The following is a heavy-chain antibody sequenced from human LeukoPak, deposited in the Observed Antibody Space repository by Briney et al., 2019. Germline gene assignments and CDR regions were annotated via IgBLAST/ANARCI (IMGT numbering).Heavy chain of an antibody. CDR2: IYTSGST. J-gene: IGHJ3*02. CDR1: GGSISSGSYY. CDR3: ARVGGYSYGSDAFDI. Sequence: SETLSLTCTVSGGSISSGSYYWSWIRQPAGKGLEWIGRIYTSGSTNYNPSLKSRVTISVDTSKNQFSLKLSSVTAADTAVYYCARVGGYSYGSDAFDIWGQGTMVTVSS. V-gene: IGHV4-61*02. D-gene: IGHD5-18*01.